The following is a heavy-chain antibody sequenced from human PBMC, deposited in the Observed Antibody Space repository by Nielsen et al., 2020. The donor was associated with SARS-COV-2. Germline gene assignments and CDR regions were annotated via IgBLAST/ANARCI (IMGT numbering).Heavy chain of an antibody. J-gene: IGHJ4*02. CDR3: ASGPLAVAPDS. CDR2: ISASSSDI. Sequence: GESLKISCAAAGVSFRTYSMNWVRQAPGKGLEWVSMISASSSDIYYADSVKGRFTISRDNAKNSLYLQMNSLRPEYTAVYYCASGPLAVAPDSWGQGTLVTVSS. V-gene: IGHV3-21*01. D-gene: IGHD6-19*01. CDR1: GVSFRTYS.